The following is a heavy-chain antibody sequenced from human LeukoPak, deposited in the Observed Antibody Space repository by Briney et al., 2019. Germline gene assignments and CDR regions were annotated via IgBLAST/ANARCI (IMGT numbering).Heavy chain of an antibody. Sequence: SETLSLTCTVSGGSISRYYRSWIRQPPGKGLEWIGYIYYSGSTYYNPSLKSRVTMSVDTSRNQFSLKVTSVTAVDTAVYYCARGRIEGNWFDPWGQGTLVTVSS. J-gene: IGHJ5*02. CDR3: ARGRIEGNWFDP. CDR2: IYYSGST. V-gene: IGHV4-59*12. D-gene: IGHD2-15*01. CDR1: GGSISRYY.